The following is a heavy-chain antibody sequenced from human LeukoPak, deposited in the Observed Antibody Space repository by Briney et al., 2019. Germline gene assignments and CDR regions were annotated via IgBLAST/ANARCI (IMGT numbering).Heavy chain of an antibody. CDR1: GGSISSYY. Sequence: SETLSLTCTVSGGSISSYYWSWIRQPPGKGLEWIGYICYSGSTNYNPSLKSRVTISADTSKNQVSLQVTSVTAADTAVYYCASLWGASGNYYFSGWGQGALVTVSS. D-gene: IGHD3-22*01. CDR2: ICYSGST. V-gene: IGHV4-59*08. CDR3: ASLWGASGNYYFSG. J-gene: IGHJ4*02.